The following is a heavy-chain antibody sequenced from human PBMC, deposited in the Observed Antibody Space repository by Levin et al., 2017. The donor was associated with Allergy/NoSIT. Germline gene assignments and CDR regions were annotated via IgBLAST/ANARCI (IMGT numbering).Heavy chain of an antibody. CDR2: IKSKTDGGTT. V-gene: IGHV3-15*01. J-gene: IGHJ4*02. Sequence: GGSLRLSCAASGFTVSNGWMTWVRQAPGKGLEWVGRIKSKTDGGTTDYAAPVKGRFTISRDDSKNTLFLQMNSLKTEDTAVYYCTTGSGIAAAGTSRVWGQGTLVTVSS. CDR3: TTGSGIAAAGTSRV. D-gene: IGHD6-13*01. CDR1: GFTVSNGW.